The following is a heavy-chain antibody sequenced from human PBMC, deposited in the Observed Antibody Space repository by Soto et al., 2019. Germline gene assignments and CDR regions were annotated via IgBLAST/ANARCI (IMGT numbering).Heavy chain of an antibody. D-gene: IGHD3-10*01. Sequence: ETLRLSCAASGFTFNSDAICGCLQPPRKERLGGFAIICSSVSTYYNPSLRSRVTISRDTSKNQLSLRLTAVTAEDTAVYYCARKAYYASGRINLFDSSGQGTLVTVSS. CDR1: GFTFNSDAI. J-gene: IGHJ5*01. CDR2: ICSSVST. V-gene: IGHV4-38-2*01. CDR3: ARKAYYASGRINLFDS.